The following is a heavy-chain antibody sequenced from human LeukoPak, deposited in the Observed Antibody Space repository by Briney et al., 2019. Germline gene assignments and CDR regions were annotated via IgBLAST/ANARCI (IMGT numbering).Heavy chain of an antibody. D-gene: IGHD3-10*01. CDR3: AKDGGVRGVIDAFDI. V-gene: IGHV3-23*01. Sequence: GGSLRLSCAASGFTFSSYAMSWVRQAPGKGLEWVSTISGSGGSTYYADSAKGRFTISRDNSKNTLYLQMNGLRAEDTAVYYCAKDGGVRGVIDAFDIWGQGTMVTVSS. CDR1: GFTFSSYA. CDR2: ISGSGGST. J-gene: IGHJ3*02.